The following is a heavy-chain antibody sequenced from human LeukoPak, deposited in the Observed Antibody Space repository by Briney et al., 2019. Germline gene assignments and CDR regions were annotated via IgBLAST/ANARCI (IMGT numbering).Heavy chain of an antibody. CDR2: INQDESSQ. CDR1: GFSFTTYW. V-gene: IGHV3-7*01. Sequence: GGSLRLSCAASGFSFTTYWMGWVRQAPGKGLEWVANINQDESSQYYVDAVRGRFTISRDNAKNSLNLQMNSLRGEDTAVYYCSKAGRDIVVVVAATDYYYYMDVWGKGTTVTISS. J-gene: IGHJ6*03. CDR3: SKAGRDIVVVVAATDYYYYMDV. D-gene: IGHD2-15*01.